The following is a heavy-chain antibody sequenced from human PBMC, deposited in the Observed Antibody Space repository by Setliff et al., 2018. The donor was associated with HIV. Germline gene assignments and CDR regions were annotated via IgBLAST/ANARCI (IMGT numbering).Heavy chain of an antibody. CDR2: IYCSGST. Sequence: PSETLSLTCTVSGGSISSSSYYWGWIRQPPGKVLEWIGSIYCSGSTYYNPSLKTRVTISVYTSKNQFSMKMSSVTAADTAVYYCASLTTDRFLECLFVYWGQGTLVTVSS. V-gene: IGHV4-39*01. CDR1: GGSISSSSYY. CDR3: ASLTTDRFLECLFVY. D-gene: IGHD3-3*01. J-gene: IGHJ4*02.